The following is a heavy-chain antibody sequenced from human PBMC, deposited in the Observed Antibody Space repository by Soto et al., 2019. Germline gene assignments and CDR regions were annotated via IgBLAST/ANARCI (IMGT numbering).Heavy chain of an antibody. J-gene: IGHJ4*02. Sequence: ASVKVSCKASGYTFTSYAMHWVRQAPGQRLEWMGWINAGNGNTKYSQKFQGRVTITRDTSASTAYMGLSSLRSEDTAVYYCARVRNDYGDHRGSYYFDYWGQGTLVTVSS. V-gene: IGHV1-3*01. CDR1: GYTFTSYA. D-gene: IGHD4-17*01. CDR3: ARVRNDYGDHRGSYYFDY. CDR2: INAGNGNT.